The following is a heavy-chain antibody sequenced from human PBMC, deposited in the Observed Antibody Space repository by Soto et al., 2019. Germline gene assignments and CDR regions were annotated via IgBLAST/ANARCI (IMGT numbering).Heavy chain of an antibody. Sequence: QITLKESGPTLVKPTQTLTLTCTFSGFSLSTTNVGVGWIRQPPGKALEWLALIYWDDDKRYSPSLKSRLAITKDTSKTQVVLTMTNMDPVDTATYYCVHSRYFDALTGYSYWGQGTLVTVSS. J-gene: IGHJ4*02. CDR3: VHSRYFDALTGYSY. CDR2: IYWDDDK. V-gene: IGHV2-5*02. CDR1: GFSLSTTNVG. D-gene: IGHD3-9*01.